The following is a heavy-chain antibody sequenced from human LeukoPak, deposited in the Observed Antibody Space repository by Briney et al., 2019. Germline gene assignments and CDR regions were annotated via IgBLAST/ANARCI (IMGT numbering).Heavy chain of an antibody. CDR2: INSDGSST. V-gene: IGHV3-74*01. CDR1: GFTFSSYW. J-gene: IGHJ4*02. D-gene: IGHD3-22*01. CDR3: ARGSNYYDSSGYHQPQTDY. Sequence: GGSLRLSCAASGFTFSSYWMHRVRQAPGKGLVWVSRINSDGSSTSYADSVKGRFTISRDNAKNSLYLQMNSLRAEDTAVYYCARGSNYYDSSGYHQPQTDYWGQGTLVTVSS.